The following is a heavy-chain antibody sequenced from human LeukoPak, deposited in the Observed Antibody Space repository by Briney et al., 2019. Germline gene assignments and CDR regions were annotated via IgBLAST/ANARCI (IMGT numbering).Heavy chain of an antibody. J-gene: IGHJ4*02. Sequence: ASVKVSCKASGYTFTGYYMHWVRQAPGQGLEWMGWINPNSGGTNHAQKFQGRVTMTRDTSISTAYMELSRLRSDDTAVYYCARDLSAVITFGGVIVYWGQGTLVTVSS. V-gene: IGHV1-2*02. D-gene: IGHD3-16*02. CDR3: ARDLSAVITFGGVIVY. CDR2: INPNSGGT. CDR1: GYTFTGYY.